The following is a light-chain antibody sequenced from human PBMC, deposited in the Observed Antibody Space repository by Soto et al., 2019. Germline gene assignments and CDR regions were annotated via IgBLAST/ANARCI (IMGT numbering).Light chain of an antibody. J-gene: IGLJ7*01. CDR1: SSNIETNY. V-gene: IGLV1-47*01. CDR2: RSD. Sequence: QSVLTQPPSASGTPGQRVTISCSGSSSNIETNYVYWYQQLPGAAPKLLIYRSDQRPSGVPARFSGSKSGTSASLAISGLRSEDEADYYCAAWDDSLSGAVFGGGTQLTVL. CDR3: AAWDDSLSGAV.